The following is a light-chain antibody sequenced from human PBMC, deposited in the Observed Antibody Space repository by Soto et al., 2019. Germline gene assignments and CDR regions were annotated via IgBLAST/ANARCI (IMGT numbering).Light chain of an antibody. CDR2: ASS. CDR3: QQVKTFPPT. CDR1: QDIRSY. J-gene: IGKJ1*01. V-gene: IGKV1-9*01. Sequence: DIQLTQSPSFLSASVGDRVTITCRASQDIRSYLAWYQRKPGKAPKLLIYASSYLQSGVPSRFTGSDSGTEFTLTITSLQPEDFATYYCQQVKTFPPTFGQGTKVEIK.